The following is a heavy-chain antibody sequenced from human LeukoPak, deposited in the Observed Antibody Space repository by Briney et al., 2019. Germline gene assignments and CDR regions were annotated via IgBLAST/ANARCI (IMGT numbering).Heavy chain of an antibody. CDR3: ARVGATYDAFDI. V-gene: IGHV4-59*01. J-gene: IGHJ3*02. Sequence: SETLSLTCTVSGGSISSYYWSWIRQPPGKGLEWIGYIYYSGSTNYNPSLKSRVTISVDTSKNQFSLKLSSVTAADTAVYYCARVGATYDAFDIWGQGTMVTVSS. CDR1: GGSISSYY. CDR2: IYYSGST. D-gene: IGHD1-26*01.